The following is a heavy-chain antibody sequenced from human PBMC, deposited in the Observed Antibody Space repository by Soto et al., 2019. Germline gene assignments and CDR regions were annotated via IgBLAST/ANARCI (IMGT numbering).Heavy chain of an antibody. J-gene: IGHJ5*02. V-gene: IGHV1-8*01. CDR3: ARMATFGSLNWFDH. D-gene: IGHD3-16*01. Sequence: ASVKVSCKASGYSFTNNDVSWVRQATGQGLEWMGWMNPGSGDTGYAQKFQGRVTMTRDISIATAYMELSSLRSDDTAIYYCARMATFGSLNWFDHWGQGTPVPVSS. CDR2: MNPGSGDT. CDR1: GYSFTNND.